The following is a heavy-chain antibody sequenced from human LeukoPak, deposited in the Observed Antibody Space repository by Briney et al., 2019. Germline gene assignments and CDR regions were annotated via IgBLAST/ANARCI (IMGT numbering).Heavy chain of an antibody. CDR3: ARGLRVATTLFDY. Sequence: RASETLSLTCAVYGGSFSGYYWSWIRQPPGKGLEWIGEINHSGSTKYNPSLKSRVTISGDTSKNQFSPKLTSVTAADTAVYYRARGLRVATTLFDYWGQGTLVTVSS. CDR1: GGSFSGYY. CDR2: INHSGST. D-gene: IGHD5-24*01. J-gene: IGHJ4*02. V-gene: IGHV4-34*01.